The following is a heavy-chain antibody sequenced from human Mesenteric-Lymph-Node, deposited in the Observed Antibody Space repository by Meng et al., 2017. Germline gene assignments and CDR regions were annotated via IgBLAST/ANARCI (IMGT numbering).Heavy chain of an antibody. CDR1: GFTFSSYA. D-gene: IGHD5-18*01. CDR3: DWLVTAMGPRRDY. CDR2: ISYDGSNK. V-gene: IGHV3-30*01. Sequence: GGSLRLSCAASGFTFSSYAMHWVRQAPGKGLEWVAVISYDGSNKYYADSVKGRFTISRDNSKNTLYLQMNSLRAEDTAVYYCDWLVTAMGPRRDYWGQGTLVTVSS. J-gene: IGHJ4*02.